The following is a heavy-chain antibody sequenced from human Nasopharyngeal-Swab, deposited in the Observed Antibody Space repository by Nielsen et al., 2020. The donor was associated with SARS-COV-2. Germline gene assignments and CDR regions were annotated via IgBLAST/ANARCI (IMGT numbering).Heavy chain of an antibody. CDR2: ISYDGSNE. J-gene: IGHJ4*02. CDR1: GFTFSSSG. V-gene: IGHV3-30*18. D-gene: IGHD4-17*01. Sequence: GESLKISCAAFGFTFSSSGMDWVRQAPGKGLEWVAVISYDGSNEYYGDSVKGRFTISRDNSKNTLYLQMNSLGVDDTAVYYCAKDVHGDYGGIDYWGQGILVTVSS. CDR3: AKDVHGDYGGIDY.